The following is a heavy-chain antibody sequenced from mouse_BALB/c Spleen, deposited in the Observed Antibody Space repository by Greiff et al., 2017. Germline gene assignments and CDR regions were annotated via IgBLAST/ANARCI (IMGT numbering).Heavy chain of an antibody. V-gene: IGHV5-17*02. CDR2: ISSGSSTI. CDR3: ARGITNMDY. D-gene: IGHD1-1*01. J-gene: IGHJ4*01. CDR1: GFTFSSFG. Sequence: EVQRVESGGGLVQPGGSRKLSCAASGFTFSSFGMHWVRQAPEKGLEWVAYISSGSSTIYYADTVKGRFTISRDNPKNTLFLQMTSLRSEDTAMYYCARGITNMDYWGQGTSVTVSS.